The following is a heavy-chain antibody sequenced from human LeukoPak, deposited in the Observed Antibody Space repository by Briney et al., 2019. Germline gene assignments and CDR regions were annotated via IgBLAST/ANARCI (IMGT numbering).Heavy chain of an antibody. CDR3: GRDRFTWGSHHFPEH. D-gene: IGHD3-16*01. J-gene: IGHJ1*01. CDR2: INPRGGST. V-gene: IGHV1-46*01. CDR1: GYSFADYH. Sequence: GASVKVSCKASGYSFADYHIHWVRQAPGQGLEWMGIINPRGGSTTYDQKFQGRVTMTRDSSANTVSMEVNSLRSDDTAMYYCGRDRFTWGSHHFPEHWGQGTLVTVSS.